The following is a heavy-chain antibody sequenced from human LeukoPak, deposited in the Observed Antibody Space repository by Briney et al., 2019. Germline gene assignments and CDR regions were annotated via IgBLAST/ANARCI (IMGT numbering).Heavy chain of an antibody. CDR2: IRYYGSNK. Sequence: GGSLRLSCAASGFTFSSYGMHWVRQAPGKGLEWVAFIRYYGSNKYYADSERGRFIISRDNYKNTLYLQMNSLRADDTAVYYCAKSNLRWNYAYYYCYMDAWGKGTTVTVSS. CDR3: AKSNLRWNYAYYYCYMDA. V-gene: IGHV3-30*02. D-gene: IGHD1-7*01. J-gene: IGHJ6*03. CDR1: GFTFSSYG.